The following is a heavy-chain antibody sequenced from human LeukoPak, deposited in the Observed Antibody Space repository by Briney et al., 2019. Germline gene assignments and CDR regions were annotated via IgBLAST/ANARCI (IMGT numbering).Heavy chain of an antibody. D-gene: IGHD2-15*01. J-gene: IGHJ4*02. V-gene: IGHV3-20*04. Sequence: GGSLRLSCAASGFTFDDYGMTWVRQTPGKGLEWVSTINWNGGSTAYADSVKGRFTISRDNAKNSLYLQMNSLRAEDAAVYYCAKEDCSGGRCYTLHYWGQGTLVTVSS. CDR3: AKEDCSGGRCYTLHY. CDR2: INWNGGST. CDR1: GFTFDDYG.